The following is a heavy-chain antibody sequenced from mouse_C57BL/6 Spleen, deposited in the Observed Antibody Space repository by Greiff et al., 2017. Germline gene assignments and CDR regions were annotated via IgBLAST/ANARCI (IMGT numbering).Heavy chain of an antibody. CDR2: IDPSDSET. J-gene: IGHJ1*03. Sequence: QVQLQQPGAELVRPGSSVKLSCKASGYTFTSYWMHWVKQRPIQGLEWIGNIDPSDSETHYTQKFTDKATLTVDKSSSTAYMQLSSLTSEDSAVYYCARGGSSFPYWYFDVWGTGTTVTVSS. D-gene: IGHD1-1*01. CDR1: GYTFTSYW. CDR3: ARGGSSFPYWYFDV. V-gene: IGHV1-52*01.